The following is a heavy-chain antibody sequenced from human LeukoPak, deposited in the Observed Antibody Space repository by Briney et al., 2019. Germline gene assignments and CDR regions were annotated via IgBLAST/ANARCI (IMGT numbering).Heavy chain of an antibody. D-gene: IGHD5-18*01. CDR3: ARGVDTAMAH. CDR1: GFTFSSYA. V-gene: IGHV3-23*01. Sequence: GGSLRLSCAASGFTFSSYAMRWVRQAPGEGLEWVSGISGSGGTTYYADSVKGRFTISRDNSKNTLYLQMNSLRAEATAVYYCARGVDTAMAHWGQGTLVTVSS. J-gene: IGHJ4*02. CDR2: ISGSGGTT.